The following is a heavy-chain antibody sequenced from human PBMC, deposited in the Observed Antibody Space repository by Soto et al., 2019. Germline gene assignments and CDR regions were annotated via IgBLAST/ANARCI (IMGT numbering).Heavy chain of an antibody. Sequence: PGGSLRLSCAASGFTFSSYGMHWVRQAPGKGLEWVAVIWYDGSNKYYADSVKGRFTISRDNSKNTLSLQMNSLRAEDTAVYYCARDNPPSYSSGRNYFYYGVDVWGQGTTVTVSS. J-gene: IGHJ6*02. CDR3: ARDNPPSYSSGRNYFYYGVDV. D-gene: IGHD6-19*01. CDR1: GFTFSSYG. V-gene: IGHV3-33*01. CDR2: IWYDGSNK.